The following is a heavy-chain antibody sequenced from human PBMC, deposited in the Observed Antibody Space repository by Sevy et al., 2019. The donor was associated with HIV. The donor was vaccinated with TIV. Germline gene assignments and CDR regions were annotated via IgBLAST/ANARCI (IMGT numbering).Heavy chain of an antibody. CDR3: AREERKAAAGTYYYYGMDV. CDR1: GYTFTSYD. J-gene: IGHJ6*02. V-gene: IGHV1-8*01. CDR2: MNPNSGNT. D-gene: IGHD6-13*01. Sequence: ASVKVSCKASGYTFTSYDINWVRQATGQGLEWMGWMNPNSGNTGYSQKFQGRVTMTRNTSISTAYMELSSLRSEDTAVYYCAREERKAAAGTYYYYGMDVWGQATTVTVSS.